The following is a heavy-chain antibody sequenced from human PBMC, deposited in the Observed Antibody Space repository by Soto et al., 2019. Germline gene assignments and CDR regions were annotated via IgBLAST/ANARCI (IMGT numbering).Heavy chain of an antibody. J-gene: IGHJ6*02. CDR3: ARDREYSPYGLDV. CDR2: ISSIGTNR. CDR1: GFTFSNYY. V-gene: IGHV3-11*01. Sequence: PGGSLRLSCAASGFTFSNYYMSWVRQAPGKGLEWVSYISSIGTNRYYAESVEGRFTISRDNAKKSLYLQMNSLRAEDTAVYYCARDREYSPYGLDVWGHGTTVTVSS. D-gene: IGHD5-12*01.